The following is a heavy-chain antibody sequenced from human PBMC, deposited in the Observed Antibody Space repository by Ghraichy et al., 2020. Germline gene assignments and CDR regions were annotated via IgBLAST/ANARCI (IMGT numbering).Heavy chain of an antibody. D-gene: IGHD5/OR15-5a*01. J-gene: IGHJ5*02. Sequence: SETLSLTCAVSGGSISSSNWWSWVRQPPGKGLEWIGEIYHSGSTNYNPSLKSRVTISVDKSKNQFSLKLSSVTAADTAVYYCSLYDLGGNWFDPWGQGTLVTVSS. CDR3: SLYDLGGNWFDP. CDR1: GGSISSSNW. V-gene: IGHV4-4*02. CDR2: IYHSGST.